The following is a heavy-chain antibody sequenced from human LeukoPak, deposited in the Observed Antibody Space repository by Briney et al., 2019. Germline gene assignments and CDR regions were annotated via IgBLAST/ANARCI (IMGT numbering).Heavy chain of an antibody. CDR1: GYTFTSYG. J-gene: IGHJ4*02. D-gene: IGHD1-26*01. CDR3: ARTRTIVGAKGFDY. Sequence: GASVKVSCKASGYTFTSYGISWVRQAPGQGLEWMGGIIPIFGTANYAQKFQGRVTITADESTSTAYMELSRLRSDDTAVYYCARTRTIVGAKGFDYWGQGTLVTVSS. CDR2: IIPIFGTA. V-gene: IGHV1-69*13.